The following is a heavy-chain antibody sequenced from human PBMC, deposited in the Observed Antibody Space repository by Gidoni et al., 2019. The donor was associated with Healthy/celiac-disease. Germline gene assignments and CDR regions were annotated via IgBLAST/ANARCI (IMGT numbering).Heavy chain of an antibody. J-gene: IGHJ6*02. Sequence: EVQLVESGGGLVKPGGSLRLSCAASGFTFSSYSMNWFRRAPGKGLEWVSSISSSSSYIYYADSVKGRFTISRDNAKNSLYLQMNSLRAEDTAVYYCHGYCSGGSCYSSPGYYYGMDVWGQGTTVTVSS. CDR2: ISSSSSYI. CDR3: HGYCSGGSCYSSPGYYYGMDV. D-gene: IGHD2-15*01. CDR1: GFTFSSYS. V-gene: IGHV3-21*01.